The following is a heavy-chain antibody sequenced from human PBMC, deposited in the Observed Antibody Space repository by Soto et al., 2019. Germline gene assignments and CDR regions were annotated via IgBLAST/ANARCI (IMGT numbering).Heavy chain of an antibody. CDR2: MFYSGNT. J-gene: IGHJ4*02. D-gene: IGHD3-22*01. V-gene: IGHV4-39*01. CDR1: GDSISSSTYY. Sequence: PSETLSLTCTVSGDSISSSTYYGGWIRQPPGKGLEWIGSMFYSGNTYYNPSLKSRVTLSIDTSKNQFSLKLNSVTAADTAVYYCVSPEGYYDSSGYTLDYWGQGTLVTVSS. CDR3: VSPEGYYDSSGYTLDY.